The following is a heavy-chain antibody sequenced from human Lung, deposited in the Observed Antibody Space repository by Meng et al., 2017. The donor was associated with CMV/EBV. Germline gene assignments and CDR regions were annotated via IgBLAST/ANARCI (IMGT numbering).Heavy chain of an antibody. J-gene: IGHJ4*02. V-gene: IGHV3-20*01. Sequence: ESXKISXAASGFTFDDYGMSWVRQAPGKGLEWVSGIKWNGSSTGYADSVKGRFTISRDNAKNSLYLQMNSLRAEDMALYHCARGAGTAMAPAGYWGQGTXVNGAS. CDR1: GFTFDDYG. CDR2: IKWNGSST. D-gene: IGHD5-18*01. CDR3: ARGAGTAMAPAGY.